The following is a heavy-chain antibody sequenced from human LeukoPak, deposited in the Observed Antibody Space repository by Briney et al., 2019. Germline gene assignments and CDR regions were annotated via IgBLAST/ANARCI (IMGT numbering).Heavy chain of an antibody. CDR3: ARGRRLLYGEPLGHYFDL. CDR2: INHSAST. V-gene: IGHV4-34*01. J-gene: IGHJ2*01. D-gene: IGHD4-17*01. Sequence: SETLSLTCAVYGGSFSGYDWSWLRQPPGKGLEWIGEINHSASTNYNPSLKSRVIISVDTPKNQFSLNLSSVTAADTAVYYCARGRRLLYGEPLGHYFDLWGRGTLVIVSS. CDR1: GGSFSGYD.